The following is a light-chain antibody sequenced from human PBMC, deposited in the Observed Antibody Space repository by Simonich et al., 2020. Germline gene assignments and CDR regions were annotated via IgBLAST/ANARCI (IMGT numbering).Light chain of an antibody. CDR2: WAS. J-gene: IGKJ1*01. V-gene: IGKV4-1*01. CDR1: QSVLYSSNNKNY. CDR3: QQYYSTPLT. Sequence: DIVMTQSPDSLAVSLGETATINCKSSQSVLYSSNNKNYLAWYQQKPGQPPKLHIYWASTRESGVPDRFSGSGSGTDFTLTISSLQAEDVAVYYCQQYYSTPLTFGQGTKVEIK.